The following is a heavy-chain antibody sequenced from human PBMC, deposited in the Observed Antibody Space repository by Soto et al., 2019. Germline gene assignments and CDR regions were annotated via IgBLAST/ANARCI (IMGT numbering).Heavy chain of an antibody. CDR2: IIPIFETT. J-gene: IGHJ6*02. V-gene: IGHV1-69*06. CDR3: SRVGTQDCWRGSPTYYYYGVDF. CDR1: GDTFSSYT. D-gene: IGHD3-3*01. Sequence: ASVKVSCKASGDTFSSYTFNWVRQAPGQGLEWVGGIIPIFETTYSAQQFQGRVTITADKSTSTAYMELRSLRSEDTAVYYCSRVGTQDCWRGSPTYYYYGVDFWGQGTTGTV.